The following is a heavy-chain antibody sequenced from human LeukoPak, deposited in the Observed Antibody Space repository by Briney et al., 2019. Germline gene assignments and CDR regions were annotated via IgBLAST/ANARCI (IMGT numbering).Heavy chain of an antibody. V-gene: IGHV3-48*01. D-gene: IGHD6-19*01. CDR3: AREQWLETYGMDV. CDR1: GFTFSSYS. J-gene: IGHJ6*02. CDR2: ISSSSSTI. Sequence: PGGSLRLSCAASGFTFSSYSMNWVRQAPGKGREWVSYISSSSSTIYYADSVKGRFTISGDNAKNSLYLQMNSLRAEDTAVYYCAREQWLETYGMDVWGQGTTVTVSS.